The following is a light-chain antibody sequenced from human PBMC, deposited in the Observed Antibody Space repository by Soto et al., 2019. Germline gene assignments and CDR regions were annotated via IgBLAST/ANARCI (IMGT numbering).Light chain of an antibody. Sequence: EIVLTQSPGTLSLSPGERATLSCRASQSVSSTSLAWYQQTPGQAPRLLIYGASTRATGIPVRFSGSASGTEFTLTISSLQSEDFAVYYCQQYNSWPLTFGGGTKVDIK. CDR2: GAS. CDR3: QQYNSWPLT. J-gene: IGKJ4*01. V-gene: IGKV3-15*01. CDR1: QSVSST.